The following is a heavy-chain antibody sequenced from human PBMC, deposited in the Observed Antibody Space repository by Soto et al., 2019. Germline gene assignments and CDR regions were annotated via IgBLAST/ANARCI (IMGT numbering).Heavy chain of an antibody. CDR3: AKPVYTIFGVAPYDYFDY. CDR2: ISGSGGST. J-gene: IGHJ4*02. V-gene: IGHV3-23*01. CDR1: GFTFSSYA. D-gene: IGHD3-3*01. Sequence: GGSLRLSCAASGFTFSSYAMSWVRQAPGKGLEWVSAISGSGGSTYYADSVKGRFTISRDNSKNTLYLQMNSLRAEDTAVYYCAKPVYTIFGVAPYDYFDYWGQGTLVTVSS.